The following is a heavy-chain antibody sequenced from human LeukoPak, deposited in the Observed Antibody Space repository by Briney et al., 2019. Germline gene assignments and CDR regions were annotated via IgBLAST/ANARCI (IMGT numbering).Heavy chain of an antibody. CDR2: ISSNSSYI. Sequence: GGSLRLSCAASGFTFSSYSMNWVRQAPGKGLEWVSYISSNSSYIYYAVSLKGRFTISRDNAKNSLYLQMNSLRAEDTAVYYCAKDRLAYSYGEFDYWGQGTLVTVSS. J-gene: IGHJ4*02. CDR1: GFTFSSYS. V-gene: IGHV3-21*05. CDR3: AKDRLAYSYGEFDY. D-gene: IGHD5-18*01.